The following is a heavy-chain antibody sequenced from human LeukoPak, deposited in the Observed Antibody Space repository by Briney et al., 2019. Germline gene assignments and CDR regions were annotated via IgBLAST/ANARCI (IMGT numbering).Heavy chain of an antibody. CDR2: ISYDGSDK. D-gene: IGHD1-26*01. V-gene: IGHV3-30*03. Sequence: GGSLRLSCAASGFTFSSYGMHWVRQAPGKGLEWVALISYDGSDKGYADSVKGRFTISRDNSRNTLYLQMNSLRAEDTAVYYCARVYPHSGSYLQWFDPWGQGTLVTVSS. J-gene: IGHJ5*02. CDR3: ARVYPHSGSYLQWFDP. CDR1: GFTFSSYG.